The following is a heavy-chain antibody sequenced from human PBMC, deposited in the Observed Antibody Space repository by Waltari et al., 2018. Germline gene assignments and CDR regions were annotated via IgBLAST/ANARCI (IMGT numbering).Heavy chain of an antibody. Sequence: QVQLVQSGAEVKKPGSSVKVSCKASGGTFSSYAISWVRQAPGQGLEWMGGIIPIPGIANYAQKFQGRVTITADKSTSTAYMELSSLRSEDTAVYYCAREPYCSGGSCYSNWFDPWGQGTLVTVSS. J-gene: IGHJ5*02. D-gene: IGHD2-15*01. CDR3: AREPYCSGGSCYSNWFDP. CDR2: IIPIPGIA. V-gene: IGHV1-69*10. CDR1: GGTFSSYA.